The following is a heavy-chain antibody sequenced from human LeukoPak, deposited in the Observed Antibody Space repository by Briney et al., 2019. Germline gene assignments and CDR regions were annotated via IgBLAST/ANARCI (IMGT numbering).Heavy chain of an antibody. Sequence: SETLSLTCTVSGGSISSGSYYWSWIRQPAGKGLEWIGRIYTSGSTNYNPSLKSRVTISVDTSKNQFSLKLSSVAAADTAVYYCARGGDPHYGMDVWGQGTTVTVSS. V-gene: IGHV4-61*02. D-gene: IGHD2-21*01. CDR2: IYTSGST. CDR3: ARGGDPHYGMDV. J-gene: IGHJ6*02. CDR1: GGSISSGSYY.